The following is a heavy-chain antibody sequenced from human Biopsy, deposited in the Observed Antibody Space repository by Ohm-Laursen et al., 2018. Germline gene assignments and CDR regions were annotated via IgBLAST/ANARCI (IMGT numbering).Heavy chain of an antibody. Sequence: TLSLTCAVYGGSFSGYYWSWIRQPPGKGLEWIGEINHSGSTNYNPSLKSRVTISVDTSKNQFSLKLSFVTAADTAVYYCARGRLRAVARFDYWGQGTLVTVSS. CDR2: INHSGST. V-gene: IGHV4-34*01. CDR1: GGSFSGYY. D-gene: IGHD6-19*01. CDR3: ARGRLRAVARFDY. J-gene: IGHJ4*02.